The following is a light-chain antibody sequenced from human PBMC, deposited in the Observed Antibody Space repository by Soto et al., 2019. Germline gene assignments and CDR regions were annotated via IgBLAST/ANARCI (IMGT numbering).Light chain of an antibody. Sequence: QSALAQPASVSGSPGQSITISCSGTNTDVGAYDYVSWYQQHPGKAPKLILYDVINRPSGVSDRFSGSKSGNTASLTISGLQAEDEAEYFCSSYSTFSNLVYGTGTKVTVL. V-gene: IGLV2-14*03. CDR3: SSYSTFSNLV. CDR1: NTDVGAYDY. CDR2: DVI. J-gene: IGLJ1*01.